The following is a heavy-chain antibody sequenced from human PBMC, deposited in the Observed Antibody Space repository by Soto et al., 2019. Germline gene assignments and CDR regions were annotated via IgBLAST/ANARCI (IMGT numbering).Heavy chain of an antibody. Sequence: SETMSLTCAVYGGSFSGYYWSWIRQPPGKGLEWIGEINHSGSTNYNPSLKSRVTISVDTSKNQFSLKLSSVTAADTAVYYCAATRDLRYFDWLLYPFDYWGQGTLVTVSS. V-gene: IGHV4-34*01. CDR3: AATRDLRYFDWLLYPFDY. J-gene: IGHJ4*02. D-gene: IGHD3-9*01. CDR1: GGSFSGYY. CDR2: INHSGST.